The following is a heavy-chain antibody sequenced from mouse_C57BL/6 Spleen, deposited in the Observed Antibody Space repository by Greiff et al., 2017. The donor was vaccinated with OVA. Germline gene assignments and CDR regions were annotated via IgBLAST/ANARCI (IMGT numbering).Heavy chain of an antibody. CDR3: ASPTGTGTWFAY. D-gene: IGHD4-1*01. CDR1: GFTFSSYG. V-gene: IGHV5-6*01. CDR2: ISSGGSYT. J-gene: IGHJ3*01. Sequence: DVQLVESGGDLVKPGGSLKLSCAASGFTFSSYGMSWVRQTPDKRLEWVATISSGGSYTYYPDSVKGRFTISRDNAKNTLYLQMSSLKSEDTAMYYCASPTGTGTWFAYWGQGTLVTVSA.